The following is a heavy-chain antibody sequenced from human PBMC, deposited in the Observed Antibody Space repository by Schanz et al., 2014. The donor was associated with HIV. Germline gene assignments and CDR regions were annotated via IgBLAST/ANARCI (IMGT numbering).Heavy chain of an antibody. V-gene: IGHV3-33*01. D-gene: IGHD6-19*01. J-gene: IGHJ6*02. CDR3: ATLQGSSGWYDNDYYGMDV. CDR1: GFTFSYYG. CDR2: IWYDGSNK. Sequence: QVQLVESGGGVVQPGRSLRLSCAASGFTFSYYGMHWVRQAPGKGLEWVAVIWYDGSNKYYADSVKGRFTISKDNAKTSLYLQMNSXXDEDTAVXYCATLQGSSGWYDNDYYGMDVWGRGTTVTVSS.